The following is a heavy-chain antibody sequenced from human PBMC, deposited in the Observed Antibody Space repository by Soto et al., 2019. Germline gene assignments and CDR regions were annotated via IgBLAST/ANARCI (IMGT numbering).Heavy chain of an antibody. J-gene: IGHJ4*02. Sequence: QLQLQESGPGLVKPSETLSLTCTVSGGSISSSSYYWGWIRQPPGKGLGWIGSIYYSGSTYYNPSLKSRFTISVDTSKNQCSLMLSSVTASEQAVYYCARRRGGWGDRIDYWGQGTLVTVSS. V-gene: IGHV4-39*01. CDR1: GGSISSSSYY. D-gene: IGHD1-26*01. CDR3: ARRRGGWGDRIDY. CDR2: IYYSGST.